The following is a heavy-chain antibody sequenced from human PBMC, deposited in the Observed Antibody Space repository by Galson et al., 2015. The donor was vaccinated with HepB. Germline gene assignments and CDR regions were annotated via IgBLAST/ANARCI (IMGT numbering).Heavy chain of an antibody. Sequence: SVKVSCKASGYSFTSYDISWVRQAPGQGLEWMGWISGYNGKTNYAQKVQDRVTMTTDTSTSTAYMELRSLRGDDTAMYYCARGTTVTRGYYYMDVWGKGTRVTVSS. V-gene: IGHV1-18*01. CDR2: ISGYNGKT. D-gene: IGHD4-11*01. J-gene: IGHJ6*03. CDR1: GYSFTSYD. CDR3: ARGTTVTRGYYYMDV.